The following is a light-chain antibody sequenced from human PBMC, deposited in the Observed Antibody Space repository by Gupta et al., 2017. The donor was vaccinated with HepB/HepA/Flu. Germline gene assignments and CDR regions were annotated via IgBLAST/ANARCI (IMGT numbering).Light chain of an antibody. J-gene: IGKJ4*01. Sequence: DIQMTQSPSSLSASVGDRVTITCRANRSISTYLNWYQQKPGKAPKLLIYAASSLQSGVPSRFSGSGSGIDFTLTIRGLQPEDFADYHCQQSYRTVLSFGGGAKIEVK. CDR3: QQSYRTVLS. CDR1: RSISTY. CDR2: AAS. V-gene: IGKV1-39*01.